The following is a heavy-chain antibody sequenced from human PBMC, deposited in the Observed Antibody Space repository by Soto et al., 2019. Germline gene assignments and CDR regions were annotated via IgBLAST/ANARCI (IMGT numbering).Heavy chain of an antibody. J-gene: IGHJ4*02. Sequence: KQSQTLSLTCAISGDSVSRKSAAWNWTRQSPSRGLEWLARTYYRSEWYNDYAISVKGRMTINPDTSKNQFSLQLNSVTPEDTAVYYCVRDVRGFFDFWGQGTLVTVSS. CDR2: TYYRSEWYN. D-gene: IGHD3-16*01. CDR1: GDSVSRKSAA. CDR3: VRDVRGFFDF. V-gene: IGHV6-1*01.